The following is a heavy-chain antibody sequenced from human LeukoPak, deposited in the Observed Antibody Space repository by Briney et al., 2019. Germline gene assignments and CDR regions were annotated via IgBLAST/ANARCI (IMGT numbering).Heavy chain of an antibody. D-gene: IGHD1-26*01. CDR3: ATSRVSVGAFYSQFDY. Sequence: ASVKVSCKASGYTFTSYGISWVRQAPGQGLEWMGWISAYNGNTNYAQKLQGRVTMTEDTSTDTAYMELSSLRSEDTAVYYCATSRVSVGAFYSQFDYWGQGTLVTVSS. V-gene: IGHV1-18*01. CDR1: GYTFTSYG. J-gene: IGHJ4*02. CDR2: ISAYNGNT.